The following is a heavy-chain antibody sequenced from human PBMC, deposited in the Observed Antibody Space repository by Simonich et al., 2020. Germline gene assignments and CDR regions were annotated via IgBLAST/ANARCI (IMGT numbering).Heavy chain of an antibody. CDR3: ARHDRWLQFYFDY. V-gene: IGHV4-59*08. J-gene: IGHJ4*02. CDR2: IYYSGST. D-gene: IGHD5-12*01. CDR1: GGSISSYY. Sequence: QVQLQESGPGLVKPSETLSLTCTFSGGSISSYYWRWIRQPPGKGLEWIGYIYYSGSTNYNPSLKSRVTISVDTSKNQFSLKLGSVTAADTAVYYCARHDRWLQFYFDYWGQGTLVTVSS.